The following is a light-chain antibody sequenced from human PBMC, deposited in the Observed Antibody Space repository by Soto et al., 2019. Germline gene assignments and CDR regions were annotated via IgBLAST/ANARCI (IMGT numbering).Light chain of an antibody. Sequence: EILMTQSPASLSVSPGENATLSCRASQSVSTTLVWYQQKLGQSPRLLIYDASTRPTGIPARFGGMGSGTQFTLTITSLQSEDSAVYYCQQYHKWPPLTFGGGTQVEI. CDR3: QQYHKWPPLT. CDR1: QSVSTT. CDR2: DAS. J-gene: IGKJ4*01. V-gene: IGKV3-15*01.